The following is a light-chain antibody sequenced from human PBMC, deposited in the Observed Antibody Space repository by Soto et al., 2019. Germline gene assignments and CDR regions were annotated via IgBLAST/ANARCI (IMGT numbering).Light chain of an antibody. CDR1: QSVSSSY. V-gene: IGKV3-20*01. CDR2: GAF. CDR3: EQFSTYAIT. Sequence: EIALTQSPGTLSLSPGERATLSCRARQSVSSSYLAWYQQKPGQAPRLLICGAFNRATGIPARFSGSGSGAEFTLTISRPEAEDFAVYYCEQFSTYAITFGGGTKVDIK. J-gene: IGKJ4*01.